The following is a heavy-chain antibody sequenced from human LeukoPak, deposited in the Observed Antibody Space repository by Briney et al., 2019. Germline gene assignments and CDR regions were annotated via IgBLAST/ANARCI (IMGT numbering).Heavy chain of an antibody. CDR2: ISSSSSYI. D-gene: IGHD4-17*01. V-gene: IGHV3-21*01. Sequence: GGSLRLSCAASGFTFSSYSMNWVRQAPGKGLEWVSSISSSSSYIYYADSVKGRFTISRDNAKNSLYLQMNSLRAEDTAVYYCARGPYGDPGGDWFDPWGQGTLVTVSS. J-gene: IGHJ5*02. CDR1: GFTFSSYS. CDR3: ARGPYGDPGGDWFDP.